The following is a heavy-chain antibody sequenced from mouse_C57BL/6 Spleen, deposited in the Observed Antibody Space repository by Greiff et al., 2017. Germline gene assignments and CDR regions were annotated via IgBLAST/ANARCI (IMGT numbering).Heavy chain of an antibody. CDR1: GYTFTSYW. Sequence: QVQLQQPGAELVMPGASVKLSCKASGYTFTSYWMHWVKQRPGQGLEWIGEIDPSDSYTNYNQKFKGKSTLTVDKSSSTAYMQLSSLTSEDSAVYDCARRGNFYYYGSSYWYFDVWGTGTTVTVSS. J-gene: IGHJ1*03. V-gene: IGHV1-69*01. CDR2: IDPSDSYT. CDR3: ARRGNFYYYGSSYWYFDV. D-gene: IGHD1-1*01.